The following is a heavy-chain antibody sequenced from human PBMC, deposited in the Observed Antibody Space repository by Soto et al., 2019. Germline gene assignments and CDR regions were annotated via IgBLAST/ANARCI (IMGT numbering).Heavy chain of an antibody. J-gene: IGHJ6*02. CDR2: IYHDGSA. CDR3: AILLRSTYGMDV. D-gene: IGHD3-3*01. CDR1: GGSISSSNW. V-gene: IGHV4-4*02. Sequence: QVQLQEWGPGLVKPSRTLSLTCAVSGGSISSSNWWTWVRQPPGKGLEWIGEIYHDGSANYNPSLKSRVTISVDKSKNQFSLKVTSVTAADTAVYYCAILLRSTYGMDVWGQGTTVTVSS.